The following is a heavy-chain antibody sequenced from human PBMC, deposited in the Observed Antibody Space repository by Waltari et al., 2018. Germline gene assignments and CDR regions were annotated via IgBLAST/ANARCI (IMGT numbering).Heavy chain of an antibody. CDR2: SYHSGST. V-gene: IGHV4-38-2*01. Sequence: QVQLQESGPGLVKPSETLSLTCAVSGYSISSGYYWGWIRQPPGKGLEWIGSSYHSGSTYYIPSLKSRVTISVDTSKIQFSLKLSSVTAADTAVYYCARQKFTIFGVVIPQGFDYWGQGTLVTVSS. D-gene: IGHD3-3*01. CDR1: GYSISSGYY. J-gene: IGHJ4*02. CDR3: ARQKFTIFGVVIPQGFDY.